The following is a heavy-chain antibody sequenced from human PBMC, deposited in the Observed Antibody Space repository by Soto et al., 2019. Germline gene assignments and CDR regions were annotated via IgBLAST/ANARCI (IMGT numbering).Heavy chain of an antibody. J-gene: IGHJ3*01. CDR1: GFTFNNYA. CDR2: ISPNGDST. CDR3: AKVRLTDYLRYAPHL. D-gene: IGHD2-8*01. V-gene: IGHV3-23*01. Sequence: PWGSLRLSCAASGFTFNNYAMNWVRQAPGRGLEWVSIISPNGDSTYYADSVKGRFTISRDNSQNTVFLQMNSLRAEDTAIYFCAKVRLTDYLRYAPHLWGQGTLVNVSS.